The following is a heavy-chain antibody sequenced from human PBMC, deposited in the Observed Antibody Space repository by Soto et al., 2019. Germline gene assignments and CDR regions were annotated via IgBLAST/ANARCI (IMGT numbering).Heavy chain of an antibody. D-gene: IGHD6-19*01. CDR2: INSDGSST. CDR3: ARNGVAGAFDY. J-gene: IGHJ4*02. CDR1: GFTFSSYW. V-gene: IGHV3-74*01. Sequence: GGSLRLSCAASGFTFSSYWMHWVRQAPGKGLVWVSRINSDGSSTSYADSVKGRFTISRDNAKNTLYLQMNSLRAEDTAVYYCARNGVAGAFDYWGQGTLVTVSS.